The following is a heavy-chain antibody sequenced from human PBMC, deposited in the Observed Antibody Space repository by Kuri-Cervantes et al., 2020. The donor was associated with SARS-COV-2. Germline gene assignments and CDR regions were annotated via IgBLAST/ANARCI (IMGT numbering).Heavy chain of an antibody. CDR1: GFTFSCNS. V-gene: IGHV3-48*01. CDR2: YYGSGFFI. J-gene: IGHJ4*02. Sequence: GESLETFCVASGFTFSCNSMNWVRQAPGKGLEWVSDYYGSGFFIYYADSLKGRFTISRDNAKNSLYLQMNSLTAEDTAVYYCARGGRYYFDYWGQGSLVTVSS. D-gene: IGHD1-26*01. CDR3: ARGGRYYFDY.